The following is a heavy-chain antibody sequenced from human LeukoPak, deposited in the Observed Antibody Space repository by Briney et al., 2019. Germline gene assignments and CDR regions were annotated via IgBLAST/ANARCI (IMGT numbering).Heavy chain of an antibody. CDR3: ASLAAAGRAPFDY. D-gene: IGHD6-13*01. CDR2: IYHSGST. J-gene: IGHJ4*02. CDR1: GGSISSSNW. V-gene: IGHV4-4*02. Sequence: SETLSLTCAVSGGSISSSNWWSWVRQPPGKGLEWIGEIYHSGSTNYNPSLKSRVTISVDKSKNQFSLKLSSVTAAGTAVYYCASLAAAGRAPFDYWGQGTLVTVSS.